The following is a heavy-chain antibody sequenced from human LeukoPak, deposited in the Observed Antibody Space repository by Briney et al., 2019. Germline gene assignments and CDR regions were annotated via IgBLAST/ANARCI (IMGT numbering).Heavy chain of an antibody. Sequence: GGSLRLSCVASGFTLSNYWMTWVRQAPGKGLEWVTNIKQDGSEKYYVDSVKGRFTVSRDNAKNSLYLQMNSLRADDTSVYYCARVSNGNNFDYWGQGTLVTVSS. CDR1: GFTLSNYW. CDR3: ARVSNGNNFDY. V-gene: IGHV3-7*01. CDR2: IKQDGSEK. J-gene: IGHJ4*02.